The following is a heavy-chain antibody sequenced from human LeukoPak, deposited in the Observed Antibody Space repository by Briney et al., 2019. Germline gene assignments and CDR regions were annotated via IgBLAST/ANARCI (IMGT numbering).Heavy chain of an antibody. V-gene: IGHV4-39*07. CDR2: IYYSGST. CDR3: ARAPKQFKRTTVTTWFDP. J-gene: IGHJ5*02. D-gene: IGHD4-17*01. CDR1: GGSISSSIYY. Sequence: PSETLSLTCTVSGGSISSSIYYWGWIRQSPGKGLEWIGSIYYSGSTYYNPSLKSRVTISVDTSKNQFSLKLSSVTAADTAVYYCARAPKQFKRTTVTTWFDPWGQGTLVTVSS.